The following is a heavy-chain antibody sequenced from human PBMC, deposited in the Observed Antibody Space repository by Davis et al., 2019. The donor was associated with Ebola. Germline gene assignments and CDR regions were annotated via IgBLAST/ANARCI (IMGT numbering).Heavy chain of an antibody. CDR1: GYTFTSYD. V-gene: IGHV1-8*01. CDR2: MNPNSGNT. D-gene: IGHD6-19*01. Sequence: AASVKVSCKASGYTFTSYDINWVRQAPGQGLEWMGWMNPNSGNTGYAQKFQGRVTMTEDTSTDTAYMELSSLKSEDTAVYYCAREDEAAGIAVAGPPDNWGQGTLVTVSS. CDR3: AREDEAAGIAVAGPPDN. J-gene: IGHJ4*02.